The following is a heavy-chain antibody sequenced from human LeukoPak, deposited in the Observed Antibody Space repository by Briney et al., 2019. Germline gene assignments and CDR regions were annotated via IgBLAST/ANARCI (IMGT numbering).Heavy chain of an antibody. D-gene: IGHD2-2*01. CDR1: GGTFSSYA. V-gene: IGHV1-69*13. Sequence: ASVKVYCKASGGTFSSYAISWVRQAPGQGLEWMGGIIPIFGTANYAQKFQGRVTITADESTSTAYMELSSLRSEDTAVYYCARYDCSSTSCYVGYFDYWGQGTLVTVSS. CDR3: ARYDCSSTSCYVGYFDY. CDR2: IIPIFGTA. J-gene: IGHJ4*02.